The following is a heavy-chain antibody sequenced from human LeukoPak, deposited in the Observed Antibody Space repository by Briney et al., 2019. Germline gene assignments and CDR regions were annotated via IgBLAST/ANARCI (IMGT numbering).Heavy chain of an antibody. CDR2: IYYTGTT. D-gene: IGHD3-10*01. V-gene: IGHV4-39*01. J-gene: IGHJ5*02. Sequence: SETLSLTCTVSGGSISSGSYYWGSIRQPPGKGLEWVGSIYYTGTTYYNPSLKSRVTMSVDTSKNQFSLRLSSMTASDTALYYCARVRESQSAYWFDPWGQGTLVTVSS. CDR3: ARVRESQSAYWFDP. CDR1: GGSISSGSYY.